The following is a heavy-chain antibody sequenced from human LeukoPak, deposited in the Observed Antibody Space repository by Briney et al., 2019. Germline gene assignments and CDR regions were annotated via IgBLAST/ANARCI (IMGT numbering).Heavy chain of an antibody. CDR3: ARDNRRSSWYGTQFDY. Sequence: SETLSLTRIVSGGSLRSSSYYWGWIRHPPGKGLEWIGSIYYSGSTYYNPSLKSRVTISVDTSKNKFSLKLSSVTAADTAVYYCARDNRRSSWYGTQFDYWGQGTLVTVSS. D-gene: IGHD6-13*01. CDR2: IYYSGST. J-gene: IGHJ4*02. CDR1: GGSLRSSSYY. V-gene: IGHV4-39*07.